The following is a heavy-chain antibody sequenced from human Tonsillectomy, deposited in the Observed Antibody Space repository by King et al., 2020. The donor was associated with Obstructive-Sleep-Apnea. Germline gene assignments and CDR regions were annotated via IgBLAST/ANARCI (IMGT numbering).Heavy chain of an antibody. Sequence: QLQESGPGLVKPSQTLSLTCTVSGGSISSGDYYWTWIRQPPGKGLEWIGYIYYSGSTYYNPSLKSRVTISLDTSNNQFSLKLSSVTAADTAVYYCARVDYYGSGSYYSPDYWGQGTLVTVSS. CDR2: IYYSGST. CDR1: GGSISSGDYY. CDR3: ARVDYYGSGSYYSPDY. J-gene: IGHJ4*02. V-gene: IGHV4-30-4*01. D-gene: IGHD3-10*01.